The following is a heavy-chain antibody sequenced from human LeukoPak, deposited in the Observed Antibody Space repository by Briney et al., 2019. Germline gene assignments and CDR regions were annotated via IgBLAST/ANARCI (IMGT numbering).Heavy chain of an antibody. J-gene: IGHJ4*02. CDR3: ARDRVIGVRTFFDY. CDR1: GGSISSYY. D-gene: IGHD2/OR15-2a*01. Sequence: PSETLSLTCTVSGGSISSYYWSWIRQPAGKGLEWIGRIYTSGSTNYNPSLKSRVTMSVDTSKNQFSLKLSSVTAADTAVYYCARDRVIGVRTFFDYWGQGTLVTVSS. V-gene: IGHV4-4*07. CDR2: IYTSGST.